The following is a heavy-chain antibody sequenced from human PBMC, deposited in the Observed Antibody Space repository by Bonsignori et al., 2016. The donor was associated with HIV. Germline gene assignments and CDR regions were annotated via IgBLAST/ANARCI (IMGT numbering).Heavy chain of an antibody. Sequence: WIRQPPGKGLEWIGYIYYSGSTYYNPSLKSRVTISVDTSKNQFSLKLSSVTAADTAVYYCARDGYGDYLTYYYYYYYMDVWAKGPRSPSP. D-gene: IGHD4-17*01. V-gene: IGHV4-30-4*01. CDR3: ARDGYGDYLTYYYYYYYMDV. CDR2: IYYSGST. J-gene: IGHJ6*03.